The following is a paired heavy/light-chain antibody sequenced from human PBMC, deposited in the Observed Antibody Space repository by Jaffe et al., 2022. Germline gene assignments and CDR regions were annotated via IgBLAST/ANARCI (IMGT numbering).Light chain of an antibody. V-gene: IGKV4-1*01. Sequence: DIVMTQSPDSLAVSLGERATINCKSSQSVLYSSNNKNYLAWYQQKPGLPPKLLIYWASTRESGVPDRFSGSGSGTDFTLTISSLQAEDVAVYYCQQYYSPPPTFGQGTKLEIK. CDR1: QSVLYSSNNKNY. CDR3: QQYYSPPPT. J-gene: IGKJ2*01. CDR2: WAS.
Heavy chain of an antibody. CDR1: GGTFSSYV. CDR2: IIPIFDTA. V-gene: IGHV1-69*05. J-gene: IGHJ1*01. D-gene: IGHD3-22*01. CDR3: ASPYLPYYYDDSGHLQH. Sequence: QVQLVQSGAEVKKPGSSVKVSCKASGGTFSSYVINWVRQAPGQGLEWMGGIIPIFDTANYAQNFQGRVTITTDESTSTAYMELSSLRSEDTAVYYCASPYLPYYYDDSGHLQHWGQGTLVTVSS.